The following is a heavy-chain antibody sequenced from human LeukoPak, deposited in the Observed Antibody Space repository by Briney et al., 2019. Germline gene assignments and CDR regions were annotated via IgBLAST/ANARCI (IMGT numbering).Heavy chain of an antibody. CDR1: GGSISSYY. Sequence: ASETLSLTCTVSGGSISSYYWSLIRQPPGKGLEWIGYVYYSGSTNYNPSLKSRVTISVDTSKNQFSLKLSSVTAADTAVYYCARGVNGGNWFDPWGQGTLVTVSS. CDR3: ARGVNGGNWFDP. V-gene: IGHV4-59*01. J-gene: IGHJ5*02. CDR2: VYYSGST. D-gene: IGHD1-1*01.